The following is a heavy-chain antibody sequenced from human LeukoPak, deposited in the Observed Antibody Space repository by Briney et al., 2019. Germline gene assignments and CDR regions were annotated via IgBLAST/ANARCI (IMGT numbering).Heavy chain of an antibody. D-gene: IGHD2-2*01. V-gene: IGHV3-30*03. J-gene: IGHJ6*03. CDR2: ISFDGVNT. CDR3: ARGQGYESYYYMDV. Sequence: GGSLRLSCAASGFTFSSYWMSWVRQAPGKGLEWVAVISFDGVNTFYADSVKGRFTISRDNSNNTVYLQMNNLRPEDTAVFYCARGQGYESYYYMDVWGKGTTVSVSS. CDR1: GFTFSSYW.